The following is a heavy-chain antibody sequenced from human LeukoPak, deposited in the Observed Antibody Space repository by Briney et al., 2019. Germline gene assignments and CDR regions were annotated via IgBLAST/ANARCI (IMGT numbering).Heavy chain of an antibody. CDR2: ISDSGDNT. D-gene: IGHD3-3*01. CDR1: GFTFSTYA. J-gene: IGHJ4*02. V-gene: IGHV3-23*01. Sequence: GGSLRLSCAASGFTFSTYAMTWVRKAQGKGLEWVATISDSGDNTYYADSVKGRFTISRDNFKNAVDLQMNSLRAEDTAVYYCAKRSGVVGGYFDYWGQGTLVTVAS. CDR3: AKRSGVVGGYFDY.